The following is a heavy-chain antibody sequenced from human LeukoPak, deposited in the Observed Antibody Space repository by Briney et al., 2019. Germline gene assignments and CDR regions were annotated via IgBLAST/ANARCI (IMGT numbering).Heavy chain of an antibody. CDR1: GYTLTELS. Sequence: EASVKVSCTVSGYTLTELSMHWVRQAPGKGLEWMGGFDPEDGETIYAQKFQGRVTMTEDTSTDTAYMELSSLRSEDTAVYYCATVAYSSGWDEGFDYWGQGTLVTVSS. CDR3: ATVAYSSGWDEGFDY. V-gene: IGHV1-24*01. J-gene: IGHJ4*02. D-gene: IGHD6-19*01. CDR2: FDPEDGET.